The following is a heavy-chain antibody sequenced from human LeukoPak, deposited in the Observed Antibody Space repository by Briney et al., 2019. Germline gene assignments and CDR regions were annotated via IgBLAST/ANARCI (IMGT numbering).Heavy chain of an antibody. J-gene: IGHJ6*03. V-gene: IGHV1-8*03. D-gene: IGHD6-6*01. CDR3: ARESSSFHLYYYYYYMDV. Sequence: ASVKVSCKASGYTFTSYDINWVRQATGQGLEWMGWMNPNSGNTGYAQKFQGRVTITRNTSISTAYMELSSLRSEDTAVYYCARESSSFHLYYYYYYMDVWGKGTTVTVSS. CDR2: MNPNSGNT. CDR1: GYTFTSYD.